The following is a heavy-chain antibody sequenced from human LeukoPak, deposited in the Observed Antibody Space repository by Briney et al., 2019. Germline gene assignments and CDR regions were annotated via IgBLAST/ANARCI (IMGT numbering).Heavy chain of an antibody. Sequence: ASVKVSCKASGYIFTSYAMHWVRQAPGQRLEWMGWINAGNGNTKYSQKFQGRVTITADKSTSTAYMELSSLRSEDTAVYYCARDSGNDSSDYWGQGTLVTVSS. V-gene: IGHV1-3*01. CDR3: ARDSGNDSSDY. CDR1: GYIFTSYA. D-gene: IGHD3-22*01. J-gene: IGHJ4*02. CDR2: INAGNGNT.